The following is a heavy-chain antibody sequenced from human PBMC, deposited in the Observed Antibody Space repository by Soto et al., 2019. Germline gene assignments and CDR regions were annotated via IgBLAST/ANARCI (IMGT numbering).Heavy chain of an antibody. CDR3: AKDGPPLYYGSGSPAFDY. J-gene: IGHJ4*02. Sequence: GGSLRLSCAAPGFTFSSYAMSWVRQAPGKGLEWVSAISGSGGSTYYADSVKGRFTISRDNSKNTLYLQMNSLRAEDTAVYYCAKDGPPLYYGSGSPAFDYWGQGTLVTVSS. D-gene: IGHD3-10*01. CDR2: ISGSGGST. V-gene: IGHV3-23*01. CDR1: GFTFSSYA.